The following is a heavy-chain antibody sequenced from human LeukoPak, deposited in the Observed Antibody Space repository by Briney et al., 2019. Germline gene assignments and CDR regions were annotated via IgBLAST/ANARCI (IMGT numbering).Heavy chain of an antibody. CDR3: AATSVGTTINDPFDI. J-gene: IGHJ3*02. V-gene: IGHV1-58*01. CDR1: GFTFTASA. D-gene: IGHD1-26*01. CDR2: IVVGRGNR. Sequence: EASVKVSCKASGFTFTASAVQWVRQARGQRLEWIGWIVVGRGNRNYAQKLQERPTITRDMSTGTAYMELGSLRSEDTAVYYCAATSVGTTINDPFDIWGQGTMVTVSS.